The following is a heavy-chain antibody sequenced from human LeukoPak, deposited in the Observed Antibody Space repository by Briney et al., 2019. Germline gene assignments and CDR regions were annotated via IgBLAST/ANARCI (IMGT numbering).Heavy chain of an antibody. D-gene: IGHD3-22*01. CDR3: ANMRSGYHSDY. CDR1: GFTFSSYS. Sequence: GGSLRLSCAASGFTFSSYSMNWVRQAPGKGLEWVSSISSSSTYIYYADSVKGRFTISSDNAKNSLYLQMNSLRAEDTAVYYCANMRSGYHSDYWGQGTLVTVSS. V-gene: IGHV3-21*01. J-gene: IGHJ4*02. CDR2: ISSSSTYI.